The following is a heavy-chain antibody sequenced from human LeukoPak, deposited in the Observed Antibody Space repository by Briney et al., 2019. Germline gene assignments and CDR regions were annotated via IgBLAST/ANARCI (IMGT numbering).Heavy chain of an antibody. CDR2: INPNSGGT. V-gene: IGHV1-2*06. Sequence: ASVTVSCKASGYTFTGYYMHWVRQAPGQGLEWMGRINPNSGGTNYAQKFQGRVTMTRVTSISTAYMELSSLRSDDTAVYYCARTLSYYYDSSGYLLRAQNDYWGQGTLVTVSS. J-gene: IGHJ4*02. CDR1: GYTFTGYY. D-gene: IGHD3-22*01. CDR3: ARTLSYYYDSSGYLLRAQNDY.